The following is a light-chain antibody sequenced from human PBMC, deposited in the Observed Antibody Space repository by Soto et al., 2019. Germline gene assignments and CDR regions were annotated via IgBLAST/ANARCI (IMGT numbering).Light chain of an antibody. Sequence: QAVVTQKPSLTVSPGGTVTLTCAASTGAVTSGHYPYWFQQKPGQAPRTLIYDTSNKHSWTPARFSGSLLGGKAALTLSGAQPEDEAEYHCLLSYSGANWVFGGGTKLTVL. J-gene: IGLJ3*02. CDR3: LLSYSGANWV. V-gene: IGLV7-46*01. CDR1: TGAVTSGHY. CDR2: DTS.